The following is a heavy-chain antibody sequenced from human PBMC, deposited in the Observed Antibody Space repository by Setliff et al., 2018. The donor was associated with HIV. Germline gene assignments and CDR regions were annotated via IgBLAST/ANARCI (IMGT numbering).Heavy chain of an antibody. D-gene: IGHD2-2*01. CDR2: IYTSGST. J-gene: IGHJ6*03. CDR1: GGSISSGIYY. Sequence: PSETLSLTCTVSGGSISSGIYYWSWIRQPAGKGLEWIGRIYTSGSTNYNPSLKSRVTLSGGMSENQLFLRLTSVTAADTAVYYCVRGFCSSTTCYEDYYYMDVWGKGSTVTVSS. V-gene: IGHV4-61*02. CDR3: VRGFCSSTTCYEDYYYMDV.